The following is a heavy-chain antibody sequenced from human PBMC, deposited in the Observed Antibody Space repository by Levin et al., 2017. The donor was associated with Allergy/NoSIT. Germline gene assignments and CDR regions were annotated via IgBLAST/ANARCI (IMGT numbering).Heavy chain of an antibody. J-gene: IGHJ4*02. CDR1: GYTFTSYG. V-gene: IGHV1-18*01. CDR2: ISAYNSNT. D-gene: IGHD3-22*01. CDR3: ARTSDYYDSSGSMFY. Sequence: GESLKISCKASGYTFTSYGISWVRQAPGQGLEWMGWISAYNSNTNYAQKFQDRVTMTTDTSTSTTYMELRSLRSDDTAVYYCARTSDYYDSSGSMFYWGQGTLVTVSS.